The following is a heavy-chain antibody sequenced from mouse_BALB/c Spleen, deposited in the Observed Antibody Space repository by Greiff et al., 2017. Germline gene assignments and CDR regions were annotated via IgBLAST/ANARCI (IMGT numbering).Heavy chain of an antibody. Sequence: EVKLMESGPELVKPGASVKIPCKASGYTFTDYNMDWVKQSHGKSLEWIGDINPNNGGTIYNQKFKGKATLTVDKSSSTAYMELRSLTSEDTAVYYCARGLYDYGFAYGGQGTLVTVSA. CDR1: GYTFTDYN. J-gene: IGHJ3*01. D-gene: IGHD2-4*01. V-gene: IGHV1-18*01. CDR2: INPNNGGT. CDR3: ARGLYDYGFAY.